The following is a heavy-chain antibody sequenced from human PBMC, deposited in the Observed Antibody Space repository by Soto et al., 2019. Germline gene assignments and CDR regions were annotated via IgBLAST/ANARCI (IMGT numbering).Heavy chain of an antibody. CDR3: ARAEDYGGNFEGNYGMDV. J-gene: IGHJ6*02. Sequence: GGSLRLSCAASGFTFSSYSMNWVRQAPGKGLEWVSYISSSSSTIYYADSVKGRFTISRDNAKNSLYLQMNSLRDEDTAVYYCARAEDYGGNFEGNYGMDVWGQGTTVTVSS. V-gene: IGHV3-48*02. CDR2: ISSSSSTI. D-gene: IGHD4-17*01. CDR1: GFTFSSYS.